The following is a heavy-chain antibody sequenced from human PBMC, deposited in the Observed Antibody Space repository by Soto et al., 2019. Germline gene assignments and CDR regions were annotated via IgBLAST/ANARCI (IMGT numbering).Heavy chain of an antibody. D-gene: IGHD3-10*01. CDR3: ASSGECPYYYYGMDV. V-gene: IGHV1-46*01. Sequence: ASLRVSCKASGYTFTTYYMHCVRQAPGQGLEWRGIITPSGGSRSYAQKFQGRVTMTRDTSTSTVYMELSSLRSEDTDVYSCASSGECPYYYYGMDVWGQGTTVTVSS. CDR2: ITPSGGSR. J-gene: IGHJ6*02. CDR1: GYTFTTYY.